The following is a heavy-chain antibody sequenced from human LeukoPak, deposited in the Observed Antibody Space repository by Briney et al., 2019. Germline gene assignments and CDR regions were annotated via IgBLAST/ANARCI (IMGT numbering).Heavy chain of an antibody. J-gene: IGHJ3*02. V-gene: IGHV1-18*01. CDR1: GYSFTSNV. D-gene: IGHD6-19*01. CDR2: ISAYNGNT. CDR3: ARFGLGKHIEVAGIPFDI. Sequence: ASVKVSCKASGYSFTSNVISWVRQAPGQGLEWMGWISAYNGNTNYAQKLQGRVTMTTDTSTSTAYMELRSLRSDDTAVYYCARFGLGKHIEVAGIPFDIWGQGTMVTVSP.